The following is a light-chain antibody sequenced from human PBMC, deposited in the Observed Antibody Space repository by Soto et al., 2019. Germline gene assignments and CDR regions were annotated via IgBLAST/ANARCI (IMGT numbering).Light chain of an antibody. Sequence: EIVLTQSPATLSLSPGERATLSCRASQSVSRYLVWYQQKPGQAPRLLIYDTSNRATGIPARFSGSGSGTDFTLTISSLEPEDFAVYYCKQRSTWPTAFGQGTKVEI. J-gene: IGKJ1*01. V-gene: IGKV3-11*01. CDR3: KQRSTWPTA. CDR1: QSVSRY. CDR2: DTS.